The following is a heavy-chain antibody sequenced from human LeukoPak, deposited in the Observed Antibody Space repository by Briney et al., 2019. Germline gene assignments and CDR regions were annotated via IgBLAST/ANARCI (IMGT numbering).Heavy chain of an antibody. D-gene: IGHD3-22*01. V-gene: IGHV3-23*01. CDR3: AKSTNYYDSSGYYYGEIFDY. J-gene: IGHJ4*02. Sequence: PGGSLRLSCIASGFTFSSYAMSWVRQAPGKGLEWASTISNSDGNTYYADSVKGRFTISRDNSKNTLYLQMNSLRAEDTAVYYCAKSTNYYDSSGYYYGEIFDYWGQGTLVTVSS. CDR1: GFTFSSYA. CDR2: ISNSDGNT.